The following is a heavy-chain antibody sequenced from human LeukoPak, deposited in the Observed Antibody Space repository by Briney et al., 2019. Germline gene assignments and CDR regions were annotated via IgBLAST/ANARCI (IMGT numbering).Heavy chain of an antibody. Sequence: AGGSLRLSCAASGFTFSSYAMHWVRQAQGKGLEYVSAISSNGGSTYYANSVKGRFTISRDNSKNTLYLQMGSLRAEDMAVYYCARGDSSGYYDWGQGTLDTVSS. V-gene: IGHV3-64*01. J-gene: IGHJ4*02. CDR2: ISSNGGST. CDR3: ARGDSSGYYD. D-gene: IGHD3-22*01. CDR1: GFTFSSYA.